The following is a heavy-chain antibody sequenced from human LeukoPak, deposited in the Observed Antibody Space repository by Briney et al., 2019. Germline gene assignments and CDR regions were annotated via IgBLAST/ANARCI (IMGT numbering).Heavy chain of an antibody. CDR3: AKVRGTYSSGYFFDH. CDR2: ISWNSGYI. J-gene: IGHJ4*02. D-gene: IGHD6-19*01. Sequence: GRSLRLSCAASGFTFDNYAMHWVRQAPGKGLEWLSIISWNSGYISYADSVKGRFTISRDNAKKSLDLQMNSLRAEDTAFYYCAKVRGTYSSGYFFDHWGQGTLVTVSS. CDR1: GFTFDNYA. V-gene: IGHV3-9*01.